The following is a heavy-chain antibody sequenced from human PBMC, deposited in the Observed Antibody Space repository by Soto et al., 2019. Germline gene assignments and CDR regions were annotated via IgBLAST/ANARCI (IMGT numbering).Heavy chain of an antibody. D-gene: IGHD2-15*01. CDR2: IYWDDDK. CDR3: AYLPCSGGSCYWFSFSGMDV. V-gene: IGHV2-5*02. CDR1: GFSLSTSGVG. J-gene: IGHJ6*02. Sequence: QITLKESGPTLVKPTQTLTLTCTFSGFSLSTSGVGVAWVLQPPRKALEWLALIYWDDDKRYRPSLESRLTITKDTSKNQVVLTMTNMDSVDTATYYCAYLPCSGGSCYWFSFSGMDVWGQGTTVTVSS.